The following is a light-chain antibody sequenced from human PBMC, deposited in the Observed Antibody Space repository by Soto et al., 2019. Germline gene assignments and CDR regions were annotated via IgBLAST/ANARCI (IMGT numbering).Light chain of an antibody. CDR1: RSDIGDYNY. Sequence: QSALTQPASVSGSPGQSVTISCTGTRSDIGDYNYVSWYQQHPGKVPKLLIYEVNKRPSGVSNRFSGSKSANSASLTISGLQAEDEADYYCSSLTNSNTLLFGGGTKRTV. J-gene: IGLJ3*02. V-gene: IGLV2-14*01. CDR3: SSLTNSNTLL. CDR2: EVN.